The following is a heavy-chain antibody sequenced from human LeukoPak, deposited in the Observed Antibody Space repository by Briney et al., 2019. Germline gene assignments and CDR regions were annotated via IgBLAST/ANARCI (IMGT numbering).Heavy chain of an antibody. Sequence: ASVKVSSKASGYTFTSYYIHWVRQAPGRGLEWMGIINPSVGSTTYAQNFQGRVTMTRYTSTSSVYMELSSLRSEDTAVYYCARDNTAVAGRVIDYWGQGTLVTVSS. V-gene: IGHV1-46*01. J-gene: IGHJ4*02. D-gene: IGHD6-19*01. CDR2: INPSVGST. CDR1: GYTFTSYY. CDR3: ARDNTAVAGRVIDY.